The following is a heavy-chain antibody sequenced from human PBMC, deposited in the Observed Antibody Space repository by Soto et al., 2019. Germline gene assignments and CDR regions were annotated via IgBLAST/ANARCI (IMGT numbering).Heavy chain of an antibody. D-gene: IGHD5-12*01. J-gene: IGHJ4*02. CDR2: ISAYNGNT. CDR3: ARSLDSGYDLPDY. Sequence: ASVKDSCKASGYTFTSYGISWLRQAPGQAPEWMGWISAYNGNTNYAQKLQGRDTMTTGTSTSTAYMELRSLRSDDTAVYYCARSLDSGYDLPDYWGQGTLVTVSS. CDR1: GYTFTSYG. V-gene: IGHV1-18*01.